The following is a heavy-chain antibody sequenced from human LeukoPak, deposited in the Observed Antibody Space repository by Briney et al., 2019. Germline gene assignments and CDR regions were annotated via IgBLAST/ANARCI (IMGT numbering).Heavy chain of an antibody. J-gene: IGHJ4*02. CDR2: IYTSGNT. CDR1: GGSISSNY. D-gene: IGHD6-13*01. CDR3: ARDRAAVGIFDY. Sequence: SETLSLTCSVSGGSISSNYWSWIRQPAGKGLEWIGRIYTSGNTNYNPSLKSRVTVSLDTSKNHFSLKLSSVTAADTAVYYCARDRAAVGIFDYWGQGTLVMVSS. V-gene: IGHV4-4*07.